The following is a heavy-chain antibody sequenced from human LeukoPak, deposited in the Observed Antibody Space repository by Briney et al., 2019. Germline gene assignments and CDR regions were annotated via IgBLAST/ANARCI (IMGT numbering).Heavy chain of an antibody. Sequence: ASVKVSCKVSGYTLTELSMHWVRQAPGKGLEWMGGFDPEDGETIYAQKFQGRVTMTEDTSTDTAYMELSSLRSEDTAVYYCARRGSYWGPFDYWGQGTLVTVSS. CDR1: GYTLTELS. V-gene: IGHV1-24*01. D-gene: IGHD1-26*01. J-gene: IGHJ4*02. CDR3: ARRGSYWGPFDY. CDR2: FDPEDGET.